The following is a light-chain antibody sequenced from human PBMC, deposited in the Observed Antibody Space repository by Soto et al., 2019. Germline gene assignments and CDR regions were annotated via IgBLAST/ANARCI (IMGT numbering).Light chain of an antibody. J-gene: IGKJ2*01. CDR2: GAS. Sequence: ETVMTQSPVTLSVSPGERATLSCRASQSVAINLAWYQQRPGQAPRLLIYGASTRATGTPARFSGSGSGTEFTLTISSLQSEDFAVYYCQQYNNWPPYTFGQGTKLEIK. V-gene: IGKV3-15*01. CDR3: QQYNNWPPYT. CDR1: QSVAIN.